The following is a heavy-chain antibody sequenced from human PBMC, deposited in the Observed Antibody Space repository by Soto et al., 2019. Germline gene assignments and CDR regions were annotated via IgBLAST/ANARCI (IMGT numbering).Heavy chain of an antibody. CDR1: GFTFTRYS. V-gene: IGHV3-21*06. J-gene: IGHJ4*02. CDR2: ISSTTNYI. Sequence: GGSLRLSCAASGFTFTRYSMNWVRQAPGKGLEWVSSISSTTNYIYYGDSMKGRFTISRDNARNSLYLEMNSLRAEDTAVYYCARESEDLTSNFDYWGQGTLVTVSS. CDR3: ARESEDLTSNFDY.